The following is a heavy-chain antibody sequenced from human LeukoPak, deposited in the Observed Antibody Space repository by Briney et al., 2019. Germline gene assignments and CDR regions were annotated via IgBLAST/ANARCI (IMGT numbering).Heavy chain of an antibody. V-gene: IGHV1-69*01. CDR1: GGTFSSYA. CDR2: IIPIFGTA. J-gene: IGHJ4*02. Sequence: SVKVSCKSSGGTFSSYAISWVRQAPGQGLEWVGGIIPIFGTANYAQKFQGRVTITADESTSTAYMELSSLRSEDTAVYYCARADSGSYYGDYWGQGTLVTVSS. D-gene: IGHD1-26*01. CDR3: ARADSGSYYGDY.